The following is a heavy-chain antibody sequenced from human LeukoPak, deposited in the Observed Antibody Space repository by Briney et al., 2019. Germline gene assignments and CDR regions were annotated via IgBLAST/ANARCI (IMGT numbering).Heavy chain of an antibody. V-gene: IGHV6-1*01. CDR1: GDSVSSNSDA. Sequence: SQTLSLTCAISGDSVSSNSDAWNWIRQSPSRGLEWLGRTYYRSKWYNDYAVSVKSRITINPDTSKNQFSLQLNSVTPEDTAVYYCARTLAAAGTSPLDYWGQGTLVTVSS. D-gene: IGHD6-13*01. CDR2: TYYRSKWYN. J-gene: IGHJ4*02. CDR3: ARTLAAAGTSPLDY.